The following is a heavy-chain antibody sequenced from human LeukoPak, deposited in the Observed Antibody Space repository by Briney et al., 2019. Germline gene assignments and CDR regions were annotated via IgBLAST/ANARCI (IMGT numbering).Heavy chain of an antibody. CDR2: IKQDGSEK. CDR3: ARKIRRYYYDSSGLSARTNNWFDP. CDR1: GFTFSSYW. J-gene: IGHJ5*02. V-gene: IGHV3-7*01. D-gene: IGHD3-22*01. Sequence: GGSLRLSCAASGFTFSSYWMSWVRQAPGKGLEWVANIKQDGSEKYYVDSVKGRFTISRDNAKNSLYLQMNSLRAEDTAVYYCARKIRRYYYDSSGLSARTNNWFDPWGQGTLVTVSS.